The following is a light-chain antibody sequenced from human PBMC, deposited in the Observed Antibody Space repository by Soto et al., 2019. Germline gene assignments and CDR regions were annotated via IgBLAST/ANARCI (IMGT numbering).Light chain of an antibody. CDR2: DVS. CDR3: SSFTTSTSYV. CDR1: SSDVGAYDY. J-gene: IGLJ1*01. V-gene: IGLV2-14*03. Sequence: QSVLTQPASVSGSPGQSITISCTGTSSDVGAYDYVSWYQQHPGEVPKLMIFDVSDRPSGVSNRFSGSKSGNMASLTISGLQAEDEADYYCSSFTTSTSYVFGTGTKVTVL.